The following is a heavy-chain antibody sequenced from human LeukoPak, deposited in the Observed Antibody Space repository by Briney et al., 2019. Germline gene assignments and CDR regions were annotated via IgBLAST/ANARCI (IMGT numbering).Heavy chain of an antibody. D-gene: IGHD3-3*01. CDR1: GGSISSGSYY. CDR3: ARDLHGDWFDP. J-gene: IGHJ5*02. Sequence: SQTLSLTCTVSGGSISSGSYYWNWIRQPAGTGLEWIGRIYTSGGTNYNPSLKSRVIISVDTSKNQFSLKLSSVTAADTAVYYCARDLHGDWFDPWGQGTLVTVSS. V-gene: IGHV4-61*02. CDR2: IYTSGGT.